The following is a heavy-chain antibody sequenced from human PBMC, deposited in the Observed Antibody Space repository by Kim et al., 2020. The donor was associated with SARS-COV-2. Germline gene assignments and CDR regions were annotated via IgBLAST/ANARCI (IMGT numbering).Heavy chain of an antibody. J-gene: IGHJ4*02. Sequence: SLRLSCAASGFTFDDYAMHWVRQAPGKGLEWVSGISWNSGSIGYADSVKGRFTISRDNAKNSLYLQMNSLRAEDTALYYCAKAKLPGLATMPGYWGQGTLVTVSS. CDR1: GFTFDDYA. D-gene: IGHD5-12*01. V-gene: IGHV3-9*01. CDR2: ISWNSGSI. CDR3: AKAKLPGLATMPGY.